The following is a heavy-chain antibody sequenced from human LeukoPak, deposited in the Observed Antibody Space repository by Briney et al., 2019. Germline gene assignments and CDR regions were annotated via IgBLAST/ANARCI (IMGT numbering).Heavy chain of an antibody. CDR2: ISSSSDYI. D-gene: IGHD6-19*01. V-gene: IGHV3-21*01. CDR3: ARGSGYGWYDY. Sequence: PGGSLRLSCAASGFTFSSFGMNWVRQAPGKGLEWVSFISSSSDYIYYADSMKGRFTISRDNAKNSLYLQMNSLRAEDTAVYYCARGSGYGWYDYWGQGTLVTVSS. J-gene: IGHJ4*02. CDR1: GFTFSSFG.